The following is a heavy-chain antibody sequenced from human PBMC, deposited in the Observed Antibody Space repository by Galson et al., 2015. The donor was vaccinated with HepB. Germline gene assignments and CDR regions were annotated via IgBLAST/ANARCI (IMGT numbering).Heavy chain of an antibody. D-gene: IGHD5-24*01. Sequence: SLRLSCAASGFTFSSYAMSWVRQAPGKGLEWASAISGSGGSTYYADSVKGRFTISRDNSKNTLYLQMNSLRAEDTAVYYCAKDQSRDGYNLGFDYWGQGTLVTISS. CDR1: GFTFSSYA. CDR2: ISGSGGST. V-gene: IGHV3-23*01. CDR3: AKDQSRDGYNLGFDY. J-gene: IGHJ4*02.